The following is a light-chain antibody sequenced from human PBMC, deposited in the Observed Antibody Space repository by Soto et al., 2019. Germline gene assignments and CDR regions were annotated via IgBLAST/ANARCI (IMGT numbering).Light chain of an antibody. Sequence: IQMTQSPSSLSASVGDRVTITCRASQGVRDDVGWYQQKPGKAPKLLIYSASTLQSGVPSRFSGSGSGTDFTLTISRLQPEDFATYYCLQESNYPLTFGGVTKVEIK. CDR3: LQESNYPLT. J-gene: IGKJ4*01. CDR2: SAS. CDR1: QGVRDD. V-gene: IGKV1-6*01.